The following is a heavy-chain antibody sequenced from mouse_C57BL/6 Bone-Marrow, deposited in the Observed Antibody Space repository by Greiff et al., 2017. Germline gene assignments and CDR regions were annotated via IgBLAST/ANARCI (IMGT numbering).Heavy chain of an antibody. V-gene: IGHV5-6*01. D-gene: IGHD2-4*01. CDR3: ARHSLLRHVLYYAMDY. Sequence: EVKVVESGGDLVKPGGSLKLSCAASGFTFSSYGMSWVRQTPDKRLEWVATISSGGSYTYYPDSVKGRFTISRDNAKNTLYLQMSSLKSEDTAMYYCARHSLLRHVLYYAMDYWGQGTSVTVSS. CDR1: GFTFSSYG. J-gene: IGHJ4*01. CDR2: ISSGGSYT.